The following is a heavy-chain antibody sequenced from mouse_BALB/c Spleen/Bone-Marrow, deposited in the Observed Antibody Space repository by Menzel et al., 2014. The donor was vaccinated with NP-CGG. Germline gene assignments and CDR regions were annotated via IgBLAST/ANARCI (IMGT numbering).Heavy chain of an antibody. CDR2: INPSDGGT. V-gene: IGHV1S81*02. D-gene: IGHD2-12*01. CDR1: GYTFTSYY. CDR3: TRSRRAMDH. Sequence: KQSGAELVKPGASVKLSCKASGYTFTSYYMCWVKQRPGQGLEWIGEINPSDGGTNFNEKFKSKATLTVDKSSSTAYMSLSSLTSEDSAVYYCTRSRRAMDHWGQGTSVTVSS. J-gene: IGHJ4*01.